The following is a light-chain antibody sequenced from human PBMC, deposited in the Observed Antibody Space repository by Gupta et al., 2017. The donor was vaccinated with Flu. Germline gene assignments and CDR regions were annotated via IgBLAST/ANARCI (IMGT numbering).Light chain of an antibody. CDR3: QQCYTWPPT. CDR2: VAS. CDR1: QVVWAY. J-gene: IGKJ2*01. Sequence: GDRVTITCRGSQVVWAYVNWYQEKTGRGPSVLISVASTLQRGVPSRFSGRGLGTLFSLTIASVQPDDLATYYCQQCYTWPPTFGQGTKLEI. V-gene: IGKV1-39*01.